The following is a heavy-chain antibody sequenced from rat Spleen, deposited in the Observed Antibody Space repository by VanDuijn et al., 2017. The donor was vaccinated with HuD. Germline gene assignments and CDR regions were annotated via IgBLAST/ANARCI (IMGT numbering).Heavy chain of an antibody. CDR1: GFTFSNYD. Sequence: EVQLVESGGGLVQPGRSMKLSCAASGFTFSNYDMAWVRQAPTKGLEWVASITNSGDIIFYRNSVKGRFTISRDNAQNTLYLQMDSLRSEDTATYYCTRDVTTLDYWGQGVMVTVSS. V-gene: IGHV5-25*01. J-gene: IGHJ2*01. CDR2: ITNSGDII. CDR3: TRDVTTLDY.